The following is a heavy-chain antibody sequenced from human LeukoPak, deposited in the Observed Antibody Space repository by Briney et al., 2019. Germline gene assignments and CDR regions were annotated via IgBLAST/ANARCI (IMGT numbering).Heavy chain of an antibody. CDR2: IYYSGST. D-gene: IGHD5-12*01. Sequence: SETLSLTCTVSGGSISSYYWGWIRQPPGKGLEWIGSIYYSGSTYYNPSLKSRVTISVDTSKNQFSLKLSSVTAADTAVYYCARENLGYSGYESSRDYWGQGTLVTVSS. CDR1: GGSISSYY. J-gene: IGHJ4*02. CDR3: ARENLGYSGYESSRDY. V-gene: IGHV4-39*07.